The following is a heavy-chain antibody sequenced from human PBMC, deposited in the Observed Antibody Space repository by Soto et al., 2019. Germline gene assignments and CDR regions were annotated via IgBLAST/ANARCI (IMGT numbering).Heavy chain of an antibody. CDR3: ARHSLALLKNNWFGP. D-gene: IGHD3-3*02. CDR2: IFYLGSS. V-gene: IGHV4-39*01. CDR1: GDSIISSDFY. Sequence: SETLSLTCTVSGDSIISSDFYWGWVRQPHGKGLEWIGSIFYLGSSYYNPYLKSRVTMSVDTSKNQFSLRLRSVTASDTSFYFFARHSLALLKNNWFGPWGQGIRVTVSP. J-gene: IGHJ5*02.